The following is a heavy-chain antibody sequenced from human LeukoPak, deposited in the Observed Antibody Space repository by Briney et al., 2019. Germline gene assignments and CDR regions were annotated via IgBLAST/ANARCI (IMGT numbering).Heavy chain of an antibody. V-gene: IGHV3-74*01. J-gene: IGHJ4*02. CDR3: ARGKVPAATVDY. Sequence: GGSLRLSRAASGFSFSSYWMHWVRQAPGKGLVWVSRINSDGSSTSYADSVKGRFTISRDNAKNTLYLQMNSLRAEDTAVYYCARGKVPAATVDYWGQGTLVTVSS. CDR1: GFSFSSYW. D-gene: IGHD2-2*01. CDR2: INSDGSST.